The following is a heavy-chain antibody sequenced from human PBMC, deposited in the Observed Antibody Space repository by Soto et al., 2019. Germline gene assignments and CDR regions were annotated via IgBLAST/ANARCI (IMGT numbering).Heavy chain of an antibody. D-gene: IGHD2-8*01. CDR1: GGSFSGYY. Sequence: PSETLSLTCAVYGGSFSGYYWSWIRQPPGKGLEWIGEIDHSGSTNYNPSLKSRVTISVDTSKNQFSLKLSSVTAADTAVYYCARHEGNGNYYMDVWGKGTTVTVSS. V-gene: IGHV4-34*01. CDR2: IDHSGST. CDR3: ARHEGNGNYYMDV. J-gene: IGHJ6*03.